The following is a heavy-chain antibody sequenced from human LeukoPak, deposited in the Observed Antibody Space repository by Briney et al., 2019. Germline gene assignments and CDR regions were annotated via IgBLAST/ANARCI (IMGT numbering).Heavy chain of an antibody. CDR3: ARDDDRLRWYY. Sequence: SQTLSLTCAISGDSVSSNSAAWNWLRQSPSRGLEWLGRTYYRSKWFNEYAPSVQSRIIITPDTSKNQFSLQLNSVTPEDTAVYYCARDDDRLRWYYWGQGTLVTVSS. D-gene: IGHD1-1*01. V-gene: IGHV6-1*01. CDR1: GDSVSSNSAA. J-gene: IGHJ4*02. CDR2: TYYRSKWFN.